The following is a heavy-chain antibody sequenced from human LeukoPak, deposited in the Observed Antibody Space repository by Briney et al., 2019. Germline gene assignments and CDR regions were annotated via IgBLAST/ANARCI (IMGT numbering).Heavy chain of an antibody. Sequence: ASVKVSCKASGYTLTDYYMHWVRQAPGQGLEWMGRINPNSGGTNYAQKFQGRVTMTRDTSISTVYMELSRLRSDDTAVYYCARAGYYESSGYYEYWGQGTLVTVSS. CDR1: GYTLTDYY. V-gene: IGHV1-2*06. J-gene: IGHJ4*02. D-gene: IGHD3-22*01. CDR2: INPNSGGT. CDR3: ARAGYYESSGYYEY.